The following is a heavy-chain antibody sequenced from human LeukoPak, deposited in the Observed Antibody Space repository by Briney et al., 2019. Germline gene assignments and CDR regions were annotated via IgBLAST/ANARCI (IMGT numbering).Heavy chain of an antibody. Sequence: PSETLSLTCAVYGGSFSGYYWSWIRQPPGKGLEWIGYIYHSGSTYYNPSLKSRVTISVDRSKNQFSLKLSSVTAADTAVYYCARYNLQRLFDYWGQGTLVTVSS. CDR1: GGSFSGYY. D-gene: IGHD1-14*01. V-gene: IGHV4-34*01. J-gene: IGHJ4*02. CDR2: IYHSGST. CDR3: ARYNLQRLFDY.